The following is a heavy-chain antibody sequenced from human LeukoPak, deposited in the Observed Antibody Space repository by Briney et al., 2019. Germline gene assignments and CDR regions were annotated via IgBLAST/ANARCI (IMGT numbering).Heavy chain of an antibody. V-gene: IGHV4-59*11. Sequence: SETLSLTCTVSGDSISSHYWTWIRQPPGKRLGWIGYIYYSGITNYNPSLTSRVTISLDTSKNQFSPKLSSVTAADTAVYYCAREIITISGVATFDPWGQGTLVTVSS. CDR1: GDSISSHY. CDR3: AREIITISGVATFDP. J-gene: IGHJ5*02. D-gene: IGHD3-3*01. CDR2: IYYSGIT.